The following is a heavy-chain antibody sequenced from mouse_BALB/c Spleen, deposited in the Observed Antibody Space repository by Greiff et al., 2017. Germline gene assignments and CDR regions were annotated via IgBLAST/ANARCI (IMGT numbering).Heavy chain of an antibody. CDR1: GFTFTDYY. Sequence: EVMLVESGGGLVQPGGSLRLSCATSGFTFTDYYMSWVRQPPGKALEWLGFIRNKANGYTTEYSASVKGRFTISRDNSQSILYLQMNTLRAEDSATYYCARVSPLYFDYWGQGTTLTVSS. D-gene: IGHD6-1*01. V-gene: IGHV7-3*02. CDR3: ARVSPLYFDY. J-gene: IGHJ2*01. CDR2: IRNKANGYTT.